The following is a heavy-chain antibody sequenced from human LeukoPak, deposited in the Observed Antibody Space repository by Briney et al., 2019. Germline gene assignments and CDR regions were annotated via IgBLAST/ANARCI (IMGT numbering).Heavy chain of an antibody. J-gene: IGHJ6*03. D-gene: IGHD3-16*01. CDR2: ISSSGSTI. CDR1: GFTFSDYY. Sequence: PGGSLRLSCAASGFTFSDYYMSWIRQAPGKGLEWVSYISSSGSTIYYADSVKGRFTISRDNAKNSLYLQMNSLRAEDTAVYYCARDLSQYWGYYMDVWGKGTTVTVSS. V-gene: IGHV3-11*04. CDR3: ARDLSQYWGYYMDV.